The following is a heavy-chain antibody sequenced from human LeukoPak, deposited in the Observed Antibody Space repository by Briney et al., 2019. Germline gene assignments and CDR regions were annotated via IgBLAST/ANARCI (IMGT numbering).Heavy chain of an antibody. CDR2: IYHSGST. CDR3: ARVLGTGDFWSGYPTMVDY. CDR1: GGSISSGGYS. D-gene: IGHD3-3*01. V-gene: IGHV4-30-2*01. Sequence: SETLSLTCAVSGGSISSGGYSWSWIRQPPGKGLEWIGYIYHSGSTYYNPSLKSRVTISVDRSKNQFSLKLSSVTAADTAVYYCARVLGTGDFWSGYPTMVDYWGQGTLVTVSS. J-gene: IGHJ4*02.